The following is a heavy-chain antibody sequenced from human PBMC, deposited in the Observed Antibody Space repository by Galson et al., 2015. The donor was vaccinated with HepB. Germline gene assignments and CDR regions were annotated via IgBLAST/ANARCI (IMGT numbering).Heavy chain of an antibody. CDR2: ISGSGYST. D-gene: IGHD4-17*01. Sequence: SLRLSCAASGFTFNTYTVSWVRQAPGKGLEWVSAISGSGYSTFYADSVKGRLTISRDNSRNTLYLQMNTLRADDTAVYYCAIYRDGNYAPPYDQWGQGTLVTVSS. V-gene: IGHV3-23*01. CDR1: GFTFNTYT. J-gene: IGHJ4*02. CDR3: AIYRDGNYAPPYDQ.